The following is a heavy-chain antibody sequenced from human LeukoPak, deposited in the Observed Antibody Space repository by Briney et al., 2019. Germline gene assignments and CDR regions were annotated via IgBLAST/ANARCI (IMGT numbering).Heavy chain of an antibody. CDR2: INPNSGGT. CDR1: GYTFTGYY. V-gene: IGHV1-2*02. J-gene: IGHJ4*02. Sequence: GASVKVSCKASGYTFTGYYMHWVRQAPGQGLEWMGWINPNSGGTNYAQKFQGRVTMTRDTSISTAYMELSRLRSDDTAVYYCARGRYSYCSSTSCYAYYGYWGQGTLVTVSS. CDR3: ARGRYSYCSSTSCYAYYGY. D-gene: IGHD2-2*01.